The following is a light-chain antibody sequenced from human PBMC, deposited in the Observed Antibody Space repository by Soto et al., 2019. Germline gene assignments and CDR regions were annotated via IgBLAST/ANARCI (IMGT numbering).Light chain of an antibody. CDR1: QSIRTW. CDR2: DAS. CDR3: QEYDSYSPYT. Sequence: DIQMTQSPSTLSASVGDRVTITCRASQSIRTWLAWYQQKPGKAPKLLIYDASSLASGVPSRFSGSGSGTEFTLTISSLQPDDFATYYCQEYDSYSPYTFGQGTKLEIK. V-gene: IGKV1-5*01. J-gene: IGKJ2*01.